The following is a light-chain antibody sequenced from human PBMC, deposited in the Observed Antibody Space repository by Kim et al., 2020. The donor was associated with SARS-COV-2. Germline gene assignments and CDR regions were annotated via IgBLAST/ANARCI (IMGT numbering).Light chain of an antibody. V-gene: IGKV1-39*01. J-gene: IGKJ2*01. Sequence: DIQMTQSPSSLSASVGDRVTITCRVSQSISTYLNWYQQKPGKAPKLLIYGASNLPSGVPSRFSGSGSGTDFTLTISTLRPEDFGTYYCQQGYSTFGQGTKLEI. CDR1: QSISTY. CDR2: GAS. CDR3: QQGYST.